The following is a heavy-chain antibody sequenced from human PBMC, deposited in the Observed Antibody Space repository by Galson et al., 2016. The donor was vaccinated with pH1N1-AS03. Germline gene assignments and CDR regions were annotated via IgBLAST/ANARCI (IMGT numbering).Heavy chain of an antibody. CDR2: IGGTSGTT. Sequence: GFTFSIYAMTWVRQTPGKGLEWVSSIGGTSGTTYYADSVKGRFTISRDNSKNTVYLQMSSLRAEDTAVYFCAKDPPGSDWYFDLWGRGTLVTVSS. J-gene: IGHJ2*01. CDR3: AKDPPGSDWYFDL. CDR1: GFTFSIYA. D-gene: IGHD6-25*01. V-gene: IGHV3-23*01.